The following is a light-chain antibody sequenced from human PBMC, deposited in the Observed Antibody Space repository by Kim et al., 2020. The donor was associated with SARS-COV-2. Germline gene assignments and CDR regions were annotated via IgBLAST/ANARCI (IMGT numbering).Light chain of an antibody. CDR3: CSYVGSSNLV. Sequence: GQSITLSCTGTSSDVGRYNLVSWYQHTPGKAPKLMIYEVSKRPSGISNSFSGSKSGKTASLTISGLQAEDEGDYYCCSYVGSSNLVFGGGPKVTVL. J-gene: IGLJ2*01. V-gene: IGLV2-23*02. CDR2: EVS. CDR1: SSDVGRYNL.